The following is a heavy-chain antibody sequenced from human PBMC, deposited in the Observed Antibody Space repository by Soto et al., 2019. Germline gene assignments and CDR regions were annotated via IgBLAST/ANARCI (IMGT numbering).Heavy chain of an antibody. J-gene: IGHJ4*02. Sequence: QVQLQQWGAGLLKPSETLSLTCAVYGGSFSGYYWSWIRQPPGKGLEWIGEINHSGSTNYNPSLKRRVTISVDTRKNQFSLKLSSVAAADTAVYYCARQGGPCGDSDYWGQGTLVTVSA. CDR3: ARQGGPCGDSDY. D-gene: IGHD4-17*01. CDR1: GGSFSGYY. CDR2: INHSGST. V-gene: IGHV4-34*01.